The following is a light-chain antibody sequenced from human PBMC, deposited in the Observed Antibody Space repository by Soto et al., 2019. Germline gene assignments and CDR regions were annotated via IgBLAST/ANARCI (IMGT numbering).Light chain of an antibody. V-gene: IGKV3-20*01. J-gene: IGKJ3*01. CDR1: QSVSSKY. CDR3: QQYGSSLFT. Sequence: IVLTQSPGTLSLSPGERATLSYMASQSVSSKYLAWYQQKPGQAPRVLIYGTSIRASGVPERFSGGGSGTDFTLTITRLEPEDFAVYYCQQYGSSLFTFGPGTKVD. CDR2: GTS.